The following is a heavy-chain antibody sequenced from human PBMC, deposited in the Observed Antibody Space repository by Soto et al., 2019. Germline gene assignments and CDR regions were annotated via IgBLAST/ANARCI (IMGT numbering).Heavy chain of an antibody. Sequence: QVQLVQSGAEVKKPGSSVKVSCKASGGTFSSYAISWVRQAPGQGLEWMGGIIPIFGTANYAQKFQGRVSITADEVTSTAYMELSSLSSEDTAVYYCARTAGIGHRTFYYYYYGMDVWGQGTTVTVSS. V-gene: IGHV1-69*12. J-gene: IGHJ6*02. CDR3: ARTAGIGHRTFYYYYYGMDV. CDR2: IIPIFGTA. CDR1: GGTFSSYA. D-gene: IGHD6-19*01.